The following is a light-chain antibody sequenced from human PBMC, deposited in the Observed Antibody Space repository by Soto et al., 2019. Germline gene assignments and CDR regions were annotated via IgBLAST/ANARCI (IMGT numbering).Light chain of an antibody. CDR2: EVN. CDR1: SIDVGGYNF. Sequence: QSALTQPASVSGSPGQSITISCTGTSIDVGGYNFVSWYQQHPGKAPKLMIYEVNNRPSGVSNRFSGSKSGNTASLTISGLQAEDEGDYYCSSCTSSTTQVLGGGTKLTVL. J-gene: IGLJ3*02. V-gene: IGLV2-14*01. CDR3: SSCTSSTTQV.